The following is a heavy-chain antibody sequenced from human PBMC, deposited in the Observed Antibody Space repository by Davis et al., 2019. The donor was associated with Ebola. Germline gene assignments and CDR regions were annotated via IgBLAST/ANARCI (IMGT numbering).Heavy chain of an antibody. CDR2: FDPEDGET. CDR3: ATADTRYPSFDY. Sequence: ASVKVSCKVSGYTLTELSMHWVRQAPGKGLEWMGGFDPEDGETIYAQKFQGRVTMTEDTSTDTAYMELSSLRSEDTAVYYCATADTRYPSFDYWGQGTLVTVSS. J-gene: IGHJ4*02. D-gene: IGHD5-18*01. CDR1: GYTLTELS. V-gene: IGHV1-24*01.